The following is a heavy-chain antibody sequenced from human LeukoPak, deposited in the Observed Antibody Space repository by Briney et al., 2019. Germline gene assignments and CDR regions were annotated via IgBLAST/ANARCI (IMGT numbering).Heavy chain of an antibody. CDR2: IYYSGST. Sequence: SETLSLTCTVSGGSISSYYWSWIRQPPGKGLEWIGYIYYSGSTNYNPSLKSRVTISVDTSKNQFSLKLSSVTAADTAVYYCARENYGSGSYHNNWGQGTLVTVSS. D-gene: IGHD3-10*01. J-gene: IGHJ4*02. CDR3: ARENYGSGSYHNN. V-gene: IGHV4-59*01. CDR1: GGSISSYY.